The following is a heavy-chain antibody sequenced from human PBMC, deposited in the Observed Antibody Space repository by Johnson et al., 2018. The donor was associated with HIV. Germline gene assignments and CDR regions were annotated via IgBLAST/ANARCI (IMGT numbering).Heavy chain of an antibody. CDR3: ARLQSGVADDAFDI. J-gene: IGHJ3*02. V-gene: IGHV3-7*03. Sequence: VQLVESGGGLVQPGGSLRLSCAASVFTFSSYWMSWVRQAPGKGLEWVANIKQDGSEKYYVDSVKGRFTISRYNAKSSLYLQMNSMRAEDPAVYYCARLQSGVADDAFDIWGQGTTVTVSS. CDR1: VFTFSSYW. D-gene: IGHD2-15*01. CDR2: IKQDGSEK.